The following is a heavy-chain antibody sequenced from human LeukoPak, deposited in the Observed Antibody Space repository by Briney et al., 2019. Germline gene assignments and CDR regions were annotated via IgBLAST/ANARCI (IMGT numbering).Heavy chain of an antibody. CDR3: TRHGYNYTWDY. Sequence: GGSLRLSCAASGFTFSGSAMNWVRQASGKGLEWVGRIRSKANSYATAYAASVKGSFTISRDDSKNTAYLQMNSLKTEDTAVYYCTRHGYNYTWDYWGQGTLVTVSS. J-gene: IGHJ4*02. CDR2: IRSKANSYAT. V-gene: IGHV3-73*01. CDR1: GFTFSGSA. D-gene: IGHD5-24*01.